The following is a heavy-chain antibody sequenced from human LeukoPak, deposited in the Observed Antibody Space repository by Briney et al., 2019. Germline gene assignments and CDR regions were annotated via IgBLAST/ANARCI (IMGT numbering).Heavy chain of an antibody. CDR3: AELGITMIGGF. D-gene: IGHD3-10*02. J-gene: IGHJ6*04. CDR2: ICSSGSTI. Sequence: GGSLRLSCAASGFTFSSYEMNWVRQAPGKGLEWVSYICSSGSTIYYADSVKGRFTISRDNAKNSLYLQMNSLRAEDTAVYYCAELGITMIGGFWGKGHTVPISA. V-gene: IGHV3-48*03. CDR1: GFTFSSYE.